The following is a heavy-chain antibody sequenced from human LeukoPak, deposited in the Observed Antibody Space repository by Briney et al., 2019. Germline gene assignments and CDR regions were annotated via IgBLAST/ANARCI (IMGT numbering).Heavy chain of an antibody. CDR2: IYPGDSDT. CDR1: GYSFTSYW. Sequence: GESLKISCKGSGYSFTSYWIGWVRQMPGKGLEWMGTIYPGDSDTRYSPSFQGQVTISADKSISTAYLQWSSLKASDTAMYYCARIRYFDWSHYYYYMDVWGKGTTVTISS. J-gene: IGHJ6*03. D-gene: IGHD3-9*01. V-gene: IGHV5-51*01. CDR3: ARIRYFDWSHYYYYMDV.